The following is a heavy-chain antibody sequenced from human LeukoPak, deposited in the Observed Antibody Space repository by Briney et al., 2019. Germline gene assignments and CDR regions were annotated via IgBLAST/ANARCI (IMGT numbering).Heavy chain of an antibody. CDR1: GLTVSSSY. J-gene: IGHJ3*02. CDR3: AREVGSGTYLAHVFDI. CDR2: IYSGGST. V-gene: IGHV3-53*01. Sequence: PGGSLRLSCAASGLTVSSSYMSWVGQAPGKGLDGVSLIYSGGSTHYADSVKGRFTISRDNSENTLYLQMHRLRAEDTAVYYCAREVGSGTYLAHVFDIWGQGTMVTVSS. D-gene: IGHD1-26*01.